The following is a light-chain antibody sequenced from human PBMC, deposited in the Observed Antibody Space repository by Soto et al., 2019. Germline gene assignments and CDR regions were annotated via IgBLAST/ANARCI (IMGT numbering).Light chain of an antibody. Sequence: EIVLTQSPGTLSLSPGERATLSCRASQIIANSYLAWYQQKPGQTPRLLMYGASDRATGIPDRFSGSGSGADFTLTISRLEPEDFAVYYCQQYDTSPHTFGQGTKLEIK. V-gene: IGKV3-20*01. CDR1: QIIANSY. CDR2: GAS. J-gene: IGKJ2*01. CDR3: QQYDTSPHT.